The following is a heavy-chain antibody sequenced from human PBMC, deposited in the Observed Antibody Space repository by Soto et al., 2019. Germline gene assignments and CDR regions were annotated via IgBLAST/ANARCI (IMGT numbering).Heavy chain of an antibody. CDR1: GGSISSSIYY. D-gene: IGHD2-15*01. J-gene: IGHJ4*02. CDR3: ARRSDGWSYFDY. Sequence: PSETLSLTCTVSGGSISSSIYYWGWIRQPPGKGLEWIGSIYYSGSTYYNPSLKSRVTISVDTSKNQFSLKLSSVTAANTAVYYCARRSDGWSYFDYWGQGTLVTVSS. CDR2: IYYSGST. V-gene: IGHV4-39*01.